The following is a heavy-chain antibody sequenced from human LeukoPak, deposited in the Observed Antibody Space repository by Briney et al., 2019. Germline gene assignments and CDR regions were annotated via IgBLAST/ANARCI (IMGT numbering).Heavy chain of an antibody. CDR1: GYTFTSYG. CDR3: ARAYHTVYYYYYMDV. CDR2: ICAYNGNT. J-gene: IGHJ6*03. Sequence: ASVKVSCKASGYTFTSYGISWVRQAPGQGLEWMGWICAYNGNTNYAQKLQGRVTMTTDTSTSTAYMELRSLRSDDTAVYYCARAYHTVYYYYYMDVWGKGTTVTVSS. V-gene: IGHV1-18*01. D-gene: IGHD1-14*01.